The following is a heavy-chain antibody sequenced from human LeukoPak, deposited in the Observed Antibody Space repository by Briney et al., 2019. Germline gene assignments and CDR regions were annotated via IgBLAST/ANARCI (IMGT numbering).Heavy chain of an antibody. CDR1: RFTFGSYS. Sequence: GGSLRLSCAASRFTFGSYSMNWVRQAPGKGLEWVSSISSSSNYIYYADSVKGRFTISRDNAKNSLYLQMNSLSAEDTAVYYCARAAVGAWDWYFDLWGRGTLVAVSS. D-gene: IGHD1-26*01. CDR2: ISSSSNYI. CDR3: ARAAVGAWDWYFDL. V-gene: IGHV3-21*01. J-gene: IGHJ2*01.